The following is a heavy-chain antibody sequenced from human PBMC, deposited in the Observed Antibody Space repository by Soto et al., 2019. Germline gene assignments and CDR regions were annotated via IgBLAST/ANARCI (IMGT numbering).Heavy chain of an antibody. D-gene: IGHD2-15*01. CDR3: ARGVGSSPPQY. CDR1: GGSINVYY. Sequence: SETLSLTCTISGGSINVYYCTWIRQTPGQGLGLIGRIYASWSPYSNPSLRRRVSISAYTSKNQSTLSLTSPTAADTAVYDCARGVGSSPPQYWGRGTLVTVSS. V-gene: IGHV4-4*07. J-gene: IGHJ4*02. CDR2: IYASWSP.